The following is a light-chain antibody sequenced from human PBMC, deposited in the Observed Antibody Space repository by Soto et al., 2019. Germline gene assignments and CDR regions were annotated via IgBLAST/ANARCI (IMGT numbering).Light chain of an antibody. J-gene: IGLJ1*01. V-gene: IGLV2-14*01. Sequence: QSVLTQPASVSGSPGQSISISCTGTSSDVGGYNYVSWYQQHPGKAPKLMIYEVNNRPSGVSNRFSGSKSGNTASLTISGLQAEDEADYYCSSYTSSSTLGVFGTGTKAPS. CDR1: SSDVGGYNY. CDR2: EVN. CDR3: SSYTSSSTLGV.